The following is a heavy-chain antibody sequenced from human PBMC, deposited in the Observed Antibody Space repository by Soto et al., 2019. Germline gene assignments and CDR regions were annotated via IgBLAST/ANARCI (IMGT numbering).Heavy chain of an antibody. J-gene: IGHJ3*01. V-gene: IGHV1-69*06. CDR3: ARSRYLCGGDCSSVYDAFDL. Sequence: QVQLVQSGAEVKKPGSLVKVSCKASGATYTPFIAYAISWLRQVPGQGLEWMGGIIPLGTSPHSAQGIQDRITLSAGISTSIVCLELSMLTSDDTAVYFWARSRYLCGGDCSSVYDAFDLWGQGTLVTVAS. D-gene: IGHD2-21*02. CDR1: GATYTPFIAYA. CDR2: IIPLGTSP.